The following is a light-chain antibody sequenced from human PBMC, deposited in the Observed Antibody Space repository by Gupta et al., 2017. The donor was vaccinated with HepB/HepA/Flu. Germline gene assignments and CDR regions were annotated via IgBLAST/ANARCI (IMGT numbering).Light chain of an antibody. CDR1: QSISSW. CDR2: KAS. J-gene: IGKJ2*01. CDR3: QQYNSYSVT. V-gene: IGKV1-5*03. Sequence: DIQMTHSPSTLSASVGDRVTITCRASQSISSWLAWYQQKPGKAPKLLIYKASSLASGVPSRFSGSGSGTEFTLTISSLQPDDFATYYCQQYNSYSVTFGQGTKLEIK.